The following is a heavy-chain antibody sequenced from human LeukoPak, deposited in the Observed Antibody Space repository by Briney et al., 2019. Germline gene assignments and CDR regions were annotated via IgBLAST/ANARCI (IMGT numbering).Heavy chain of an antibody. Sequence: SETLSLTCTVSGGSISSGGYYWSWIRQPPGKGLEWIGYIYHSGSTYYNPSLKSRVTISVDRSKNQFSLKLSSVTAADTAVYYCASGADVDTAISEYFDYWGQGTLVTVSS. CDR3: ASGADVDTAISEYFDY. V-gene: IGHV4-30-2*01. D-gene: IGHD5-18*01. J-gene: IGHJ4*02. CDR2: IYHSGST. CDR1: GGSISSGGYY.